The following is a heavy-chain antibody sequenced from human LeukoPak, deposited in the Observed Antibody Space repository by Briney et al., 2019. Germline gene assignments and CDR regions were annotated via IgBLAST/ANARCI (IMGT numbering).Heavy chain of an antibody. V-gene: IGHV4-4*07. J-gene: IGHJ4*02. D-gene: IGHD3-3*01. CDR2: IYTSGST. Sequence: NPSETLSLTCTVSGGSISSYYWSWIRQPAGKGLEWIGRIYTSGSTNYNPSLKSRVTMSVDTSKNQFSLKLSSVTAADTAVYYCARGGPRPYDFWSGYYRGGLDYWGQGTLVTVSS. CDR1: GGSISSYY. CDR3: ARGGPRPYDFWSGYYRGGLDY.